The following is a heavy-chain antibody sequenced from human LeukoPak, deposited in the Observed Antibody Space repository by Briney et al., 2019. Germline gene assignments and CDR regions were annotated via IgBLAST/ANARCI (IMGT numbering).Heavy chain of an antibody. V-gene: IGHV1-69*05. CDR1: GGTFSSYA. Sequence: SVKVSCKASGGTFSSYAISWVRQAPGQGLEWIGGIIPIFGTANYAQKFQGRVTITTDESTSTAYMELSSLRSEDTAVYYCARDGRGRFGGFDYWGQGTLVTVSS. CDR2: IIPIFGTA. D-gene: IGHD3-16*01. CDR3: ARDGRGRFGGFDY. J-gene: IGHJ4*02.